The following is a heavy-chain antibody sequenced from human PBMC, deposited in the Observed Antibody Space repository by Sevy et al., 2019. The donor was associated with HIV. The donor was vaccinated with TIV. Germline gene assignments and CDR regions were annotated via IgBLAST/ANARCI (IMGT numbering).Heavy chain of an antibody. V-gene: IGHV3-48*01. CDR1: GFTFSAYS. CDR3: ARAGGDCYSKNECWFVS. D-gene: IGHD2-21*01. J-gene: IGHJ5*01. CDR2: ISSSSGTI. Sequence: GGSLRLSCAASGFTFSAYSMNWVRQAPGKGLEWVSYISSSSGTIYYADSVKGQSTISRDTAKSSLYLQMNGLRAEDTAVYCCARAGGDCYSKNECWFVSWGQGTLVTVSS.